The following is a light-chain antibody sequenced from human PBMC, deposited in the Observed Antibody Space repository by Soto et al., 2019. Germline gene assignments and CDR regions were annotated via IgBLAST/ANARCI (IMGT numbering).Light chain of an antibody. CDR3: QQRSNWPPKWT. CDR1: QSISSW. V-gene: IGKV1-5*01. J-gene: IGKJ1*01. CDR2: DAS. Sequence: EIQMTQSPSTLSASVGDRVTITCRASQSISSWLAWYQQKPGKAPKPLIYDASSLESGVPSRFSGSGSGTEFTLTISSLQSEDFAVYYCQQRSNWPPKWTFGQGTKVDIK.